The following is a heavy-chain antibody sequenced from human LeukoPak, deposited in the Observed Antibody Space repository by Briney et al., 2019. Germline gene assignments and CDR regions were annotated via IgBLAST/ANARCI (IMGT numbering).Heavy chain of an antibody. V-gene: IGHV3-21*01. J-gene: IGHJ4*02. CDR2: ISSSSSYI. CDR1: GFTFSSYS. D-gene: IGHD3-10*01. CDR3: ARDGYYGSGSYPPH. Sequence: PGWSLRLSRAASGFTFSSYSMNWVRQAPGKGLEWVSSISSSSSYIYYADSVKGRFTISRDNAKNSLYLQMNSLRAEDTAVYYCARDGYYGSGSYPPHWGQGTLVTVSS.